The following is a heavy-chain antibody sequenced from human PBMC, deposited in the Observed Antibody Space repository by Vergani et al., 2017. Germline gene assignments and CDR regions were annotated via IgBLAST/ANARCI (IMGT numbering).Heavy chain of an antibody. Sequence: QVQLQQWGAGLLKPSETLSLTCAVYGGSFSGYYWSWIRQPPGKGLEWIGEINHSGSTNYNPSLKSRVTISVNTSKNQFSLKLSSVTAADTAVYYCARGQVLLWFGELARNLTFDYWGQGTLVTVSS. D-gene: IGHD3-10*01. CDR1: GGSFSGYY. V-gene: IGHV4-34*01. CDR2: INHSGST. J-gene: IGHJ4*02. CDR3: ARGQVLLWFGELARNLTFDY.